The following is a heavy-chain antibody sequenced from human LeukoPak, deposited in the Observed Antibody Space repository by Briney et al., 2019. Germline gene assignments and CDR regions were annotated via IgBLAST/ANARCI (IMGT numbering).Heavy chain of an antibody. CDR3: ARDLFRRRPPAAIAGNPDKNWFDP. V-gene: IGHV1-46*03. CDR1: GGTFSSYA. D-gene: IGHD2-2*01. CDR2: INPSGGST. Sequence: ASVKVSCKASGGTFSSYAISWVRQAPGQGLEWMGIINPSGGSTSYAQKFQGRVTMTRDTSTSTVYMELSSLRSEDTAVYYCARDLFRRRPPAAIAGNPDKNWFDPWGQGTLVTVSS. J-gene: IGHJ5*02.